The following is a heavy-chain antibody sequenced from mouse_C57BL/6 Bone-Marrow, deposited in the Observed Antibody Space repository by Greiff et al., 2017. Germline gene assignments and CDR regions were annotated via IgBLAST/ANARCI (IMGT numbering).Heavy chain of an antibody. V-gene: IGHV5-12*01. J-gene: IGHJ1*03. CDR1: GFTFSDSY. Sequence: EVQLVESGGGLVQPGGSLKLSCAASGFTFSDSYMYWVRQTPEKRLAWVAYISNGGGSTYYPDTVKGRFTSSSDNAKNTLYLQMSRLKSEDTAMYDCARQGALWYFYVWGTGTTVTVSS. CDR2: ISNGGGST. CDR3: ARQGALWYFYV.